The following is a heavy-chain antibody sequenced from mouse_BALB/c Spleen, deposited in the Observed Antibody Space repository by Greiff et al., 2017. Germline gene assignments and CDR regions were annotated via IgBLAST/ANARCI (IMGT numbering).Heavy chain of an antibody. CDR1: GYTFTDYA. V-gene: IGHV1S137*01. Sequence: VQLQQSGAELVRPGVSVKISCKGSGYTFTDYAMHWVKQSHAKSLEWIGVISTYYGDASYNQKFKGKATMTVDKSSSTAYMELARLTSEDSAIYYCARLGGTGYWGQGTTLTVSS. D-gene: IGHD4-1*01. CDR2: ISTYYGDA. J-gene: IGHJ2*01. CDR3: ARLGGTGY.